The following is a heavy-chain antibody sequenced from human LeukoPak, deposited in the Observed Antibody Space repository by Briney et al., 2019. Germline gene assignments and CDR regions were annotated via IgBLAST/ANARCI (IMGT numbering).Heavy chain of an antibody. D-gene: IGHD3-9*01. CDR2: IWYDGSNK. J-gene: IGHJ6*02. CDR3: ARGEALRYFDWLSYYYYYGMDV. V-gene: IGHV3-33*01. Sequence: GRSLRLSCAASGFTFSSYGMHWVRQAPGKGLEWVAVIWYDGSNKYYADSVKGRFTISRDNSKNTLYLQMNSLRAEDTAVYYCARGEALRYFDWLSYYYYYGMDVWGQGTTVTVSS. CDR1: GFTFSSYG.